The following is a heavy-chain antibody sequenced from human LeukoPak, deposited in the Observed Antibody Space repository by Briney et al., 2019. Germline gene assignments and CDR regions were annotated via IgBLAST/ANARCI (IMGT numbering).Heavy chain of an antibody. Sequence: PSETLSLTCTVSGGSISSYHWSWIRQPPGKGLEWIGYIYYSGSTNYNPSLKSRVTISVDTSKNQFSLKLSSVTAADTAVYYCARQGSITMIVVVNYYFDYWGQGTLVTVSS. CDR3: ARQGSITMIVVVNYYFDY. D-gene: IGHD3-22*01. CDR1: GGSISSYH. CDR2: IYYSGST. J-gene: IGHJ4*02. V-gene: IGHV4-59*08.